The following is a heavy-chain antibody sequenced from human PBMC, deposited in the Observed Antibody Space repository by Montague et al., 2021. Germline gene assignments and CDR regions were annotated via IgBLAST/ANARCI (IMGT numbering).Heavy chain of an antibody. CDR3: AGDRGPFDY. V-gene: IGHV4-34*01. J-gene: IGHJ4*02. D-gene: IGHD3-10*01. CDR1: GGSFSEYY. Sequence: SETLSLTCAVYGGSFSEYYWTWIRQPPAKGLEWIGDVRHIGSTNYTPSLKSRVIMSVDTSKNQFSLKLRSVTAADTAVYYCAGDRGPFDYWGQGTVVTVSS. CDR2: VRHIGST.